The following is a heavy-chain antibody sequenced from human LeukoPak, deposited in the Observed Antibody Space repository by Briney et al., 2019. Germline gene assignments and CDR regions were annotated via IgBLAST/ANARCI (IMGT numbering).Heavy chain of an antibody. CDR3: AREGKGSYGGTLDY. Sequence: PGGSLRLSCAASGFTFSSYSMNWVRQAPGKGLEWVSSISSSSYIYYADSVKGRFTISRDNAKNSLYLQMNSLRAEDPAVYYCAREGKGSYGGTLDYWGQGTLVTVSS. CDR1: GFTFSSYS. V-gene: IGHV3-21*01. D-gene: IGHD5-18*01. CDR2: ISSSSYI. J-gene: IGHJ4*02.